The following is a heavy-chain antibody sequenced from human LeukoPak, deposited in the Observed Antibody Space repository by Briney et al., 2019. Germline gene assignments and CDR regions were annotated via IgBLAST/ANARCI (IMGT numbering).Heavy chain of an antibody. V-gene: IGHV3-7*01. CDR1: GFTFSSFW. D-gene: IGHD6-13*01. J-gene: IGHJ4*02. Sequence: GGSLRLSCAASGFTFSSFWMSWVRQSPGQGLEWVANIQQDGSERYYVDSVKGRFTISRDNAKNSLYLQMNSLTAEDTAVYYCARHSGIAGYYFDYWGQGSLVTVSS. CDR3: ARHSGIAGYYFDY. CDR2: IQQDGSER.